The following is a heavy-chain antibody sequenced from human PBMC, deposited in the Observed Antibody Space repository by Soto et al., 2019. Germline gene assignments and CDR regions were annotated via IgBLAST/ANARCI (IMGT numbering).Heavy chain of an antibody. CDR1: GGTFSSYA. CDR2: IIPIFGTA. J-gene: IGHJ4*02. Sequence: QVQLVQSGAEVKKPGSSVKVSCKASGGTFSSYAISWVRQAPGQGLEWMGGIIPIFGTANYAQKLQGRVTITADESTSTAYMELSSLRSEDTAVYYCARDSGRITGTVFDYWGQGTLVTVSS. V-gene: IGHV1-69*01. D-gene: IGHD1-20*01. CDR3: ARDSGRITGTVFDY.